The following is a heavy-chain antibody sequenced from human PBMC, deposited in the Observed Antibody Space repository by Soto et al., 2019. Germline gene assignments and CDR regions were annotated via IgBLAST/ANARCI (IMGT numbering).Heavy chain of an antibody. CDR2: IIPIFGTA. Sequence: QVQLVQSGAEVKKPGSSVKVSCKASGGTFSSYAISWVRQAPGQGLEWMGGIIPIFGTANYAQKFQGRVTITADESTSTAYMELSRLRSEDTAVYYCARKYCSSTSCYTPLGYYYYGMDVWGQGTTVTVSS. D-gene: IGHD2-2*02. CDR3: ARKYCSSTSCYTPLGYYYYGMDV. CDR1: GGTFSSYA. J-gene: IGHJ6*02. V-gene: IGHV1-69*01.